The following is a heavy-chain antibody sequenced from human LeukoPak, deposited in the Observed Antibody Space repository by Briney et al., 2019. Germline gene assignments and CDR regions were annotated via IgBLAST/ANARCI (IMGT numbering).Heavy chain of an antibody. CDR1: GGTFSSYA. J-gene: IGHJ4*02. CDR3: ARAHYYGSSGYLDY. V-gene: IGHV1-69*13. CDR2: IIPIFGTA. Sequence: ASVKVSCKASGGTFSSYAISWVRQAPGQGLEWMGGIIPIFGTANYAQKFQGRVTITADESTSTAYMELSSLRSEDTAVYYCARAHYYGSSGYLDYWGQGTLVTVSS. D-gene: IGHD3-22*01.